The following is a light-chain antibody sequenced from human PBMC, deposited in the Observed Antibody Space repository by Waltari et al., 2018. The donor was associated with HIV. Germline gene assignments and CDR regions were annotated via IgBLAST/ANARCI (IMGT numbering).Light chain of an antibody. CDR3: AAWDDSLNGFYV. J-gene: IGLJ1*01. CDR2: RDN. CDR1: SSNIGPDF. Sequence: SVLTQPPSASATPEQRVTICCSGSSSNIGPDFVFWYQPFPGLAPKLLIFRDNERPSGVPDRFSGSSSGPSASLVISGLRSEDEAEYYCAAWDDSLNGFYVFGSGTRVTVL. V-gene: IGLV1-47*01.